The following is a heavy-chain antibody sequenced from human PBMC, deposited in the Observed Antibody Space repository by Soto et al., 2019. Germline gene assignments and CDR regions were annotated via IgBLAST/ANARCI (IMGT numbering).Heavy chain of an antibody. D-gene: IGHD3-3*01. J-gene: IGHJ4*02. Sequence: ASVKVSCKASGYTFTSYGISWVRQAPGQGLEWMGWISAYNGNTNYAQKLQGRVTMTTDTSTSTAYMELRSLRSDDTAVYYCARGSIYYDFWSGPSSFDYWGKGTLVTVX. CDR2: ISAYNGNT. CDR3: ARGSIYYDFWSGPSSFDY. V-gene: IGHV1-18*01. CDR1: GYTFTSYG.